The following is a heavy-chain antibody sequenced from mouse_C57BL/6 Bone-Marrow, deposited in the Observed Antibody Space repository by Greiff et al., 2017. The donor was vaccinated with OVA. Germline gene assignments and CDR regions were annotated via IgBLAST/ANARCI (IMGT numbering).Heavy chain of an antibody. CDR1: GFTFTDYY. CDR3: ARDGHYYGSSSPFAY. Sequence: EVLLVESGGGLVQPGGSLSLSCAASGFTFTDYYMSWVRQPPGKALEWLGFIRNKANGYTTEYSASVKGRFTISRDNSTSILYLQMNALRAEDSATYYCARDGHYYGSSSPFAYWGQGTLVTVSA. D-gene: IGHD1-1*01. J-gene: IGHJ3*01. CDR2: IRNKANGYTT. V-gene: IGHV7-3*01.